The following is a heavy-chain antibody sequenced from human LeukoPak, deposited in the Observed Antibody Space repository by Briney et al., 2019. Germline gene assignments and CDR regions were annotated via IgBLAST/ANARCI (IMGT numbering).Heavy chain of an antibody. CDR3: ANFPYCSSTSCWVPVDY. Sequence: GGSLRLSCAASGFAFSRYGMTWVRQAPGKGLEWVSGISGSGGTTYYADSVKGRFTISRDNSKNTLYLQMNSLRAEDTAVYYCANFPYCSSTSCWVPVDYWGQGTLVTVSS. CDR2: ISGSGGTT. J-gene: IGHJ4*02. V-gene: IGHV3-23*01. D-gene: IGHD2-2*01. CDR1: GFAFSRYG.